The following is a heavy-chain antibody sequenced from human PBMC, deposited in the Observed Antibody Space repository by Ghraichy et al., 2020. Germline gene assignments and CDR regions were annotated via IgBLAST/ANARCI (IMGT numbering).Heavy chain of an antibody. CDR1: GFTFSTYA. V-gene: IGHV3-23*01. CDR3: AALTRQDAFDI. J-gene: IGHJ3*02. Sequence: GGSLRRSCAASGFTFSTYAMSWVRQAPGKGLEWVSAISGSGDSPSYADSVKGRFTISRDNSKNTLYLEMNSLRGEDTAVYYCAALTRQDAFDIWGQGTMVTVSS. D-gene: IGHD3-9*01. CDR2: ISGSGDSP.